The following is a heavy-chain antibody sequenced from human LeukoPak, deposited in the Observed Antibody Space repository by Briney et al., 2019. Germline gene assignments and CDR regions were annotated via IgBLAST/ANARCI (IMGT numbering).Heavy chain of an antibody. J-gene: IGHJ4*02. CDR1: GYTFTSYA. CDR2: INAGNGNT. D-gene: IGHD5-12*01. CDR3: ARGGESAYDYVQLDY. V-gene: IGHV1-3*01. Sequence: ASVKVSCKASGYTFTSYAMHWVRQAPGQRLEWMGWINAGNGNTKYSQKFQGRVTITRDTSASTAYMELSSLRSEDTAVYYCARGGESAYDYVQLDYWGQGTLVTVSS.